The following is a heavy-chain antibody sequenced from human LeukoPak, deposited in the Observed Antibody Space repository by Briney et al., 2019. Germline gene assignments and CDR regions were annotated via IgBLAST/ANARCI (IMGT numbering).Heavy chain of an antibody. J-gene: IGHJ4*02. CDR2: INPNSGGT. Sequence: ASVKVSCKASVYTFTGYYMHWVRQAPGQGLEWMGWINPNSGGTNYAQKFQGRVTMTRDTSISTAYMELSRLRSDDTAVYYCAGRDITMVRGVMNYWGQGTLVTVSS. V-gene: IGHV1-2*02. CDR3: AGRDITMVRGVMNY. D-gene: IGHD3-10*01. CDR1: VYTFTGYY.